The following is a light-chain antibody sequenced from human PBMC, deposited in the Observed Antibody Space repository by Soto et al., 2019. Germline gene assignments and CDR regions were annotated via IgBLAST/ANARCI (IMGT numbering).Light chain of an antibody. CDR2: GAS. CDR3: QQYGSSLWT. J-gene: IGKJ1*01. CDR1: QSVKSS. Sequence: EIVLTQSPATLSVSPGERATLSCRASQSVKSSLAWYQQKPGQAPRLLIYGASSRATGIPDRFSGSGSGTDFTLTISRLEPEDFAVYYCQQYGSSLWTFGQGTKVDIK. V-gene: IGKV3-20*01.